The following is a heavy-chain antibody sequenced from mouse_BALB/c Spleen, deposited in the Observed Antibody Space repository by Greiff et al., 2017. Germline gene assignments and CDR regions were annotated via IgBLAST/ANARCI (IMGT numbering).Heavy chain of an antibody. CDR2: ISYSGST. J-gene: IGHJ1*01. D-gene: IGHD4-1*01. Sequence: EVKLQESGPGLVKPSQSLSLTCTVTGYSITSDYAWNWIRQFPGNKLEWMGYISYSGSTSYNPSLKSRISITRDTSKNQFFLQLNSVTTEDTATYYCARDWDDWYFDVWGAGTTVTVSS. CDR1: GYSITSDYA. V-gene: IGHV3-2*02. CDR3: ARDWDDWYFDV.